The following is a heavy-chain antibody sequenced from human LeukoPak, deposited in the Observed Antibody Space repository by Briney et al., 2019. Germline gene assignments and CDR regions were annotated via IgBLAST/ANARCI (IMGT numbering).Heavy chain of an antibody. CDR3: AKDYLGYCSGGSCLPTPYYFDY. D-gene: IGHD2-15*01. Sequence: GGSLRLSCGASGFTFSSYAMSWVRQAPGKGLEWVSAISGSGGSTYYADSVKGRFTISRDNSKNTLYLQMNSLRAEDTAVYYCAKDYLGYCSGGSCLPTPYYFDYWGQGTLVTVSS. CDR2: ISGSGGST. J-gene: IGHJ4*02. CDR1: GFTFSSYA. V-gene: IGHV3-23*01.